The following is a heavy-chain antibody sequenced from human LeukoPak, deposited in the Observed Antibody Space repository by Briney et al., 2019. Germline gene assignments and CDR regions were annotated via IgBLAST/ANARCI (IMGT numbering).Heavy chain of an antibody. CDR3: ASLGYCSSTSCYDEY. J-gene: IGHJ4*02. V-gene: IGHV1-18*01. CDR1: GYTFTSYG. Sequence: GASVKVSCKASGYTFTSYGISWVRQAPGQGLEWMGWISAYNGNTNYAQKLQGRVTMTTDTSTSTAYMELRSLRSDDTAVYYCASLGYCSSTSCYDEYWGQGTLVTVSS. D-gene: IGHD2-2*01. CDR2: ISAYNGNT.